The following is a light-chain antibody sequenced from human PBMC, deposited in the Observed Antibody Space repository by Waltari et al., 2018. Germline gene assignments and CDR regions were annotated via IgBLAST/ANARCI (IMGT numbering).Light chain of an antibody. Sequence: EIVMTQSPATLSVSPGESATVSCRASQSVRANLAWYQQRPGQAPRLLIYDAYTRATGAPPRFSGTGFGTEFALTISSLRSEDFAVYYCQQYENWPPLTFGGGTKVEIK. V-gene: IGKV3-15*01. CDR1: QSVRAN. J-gene: IGKJ4*01. CDR2: DAY. CDR3: QQYENWPPLT.